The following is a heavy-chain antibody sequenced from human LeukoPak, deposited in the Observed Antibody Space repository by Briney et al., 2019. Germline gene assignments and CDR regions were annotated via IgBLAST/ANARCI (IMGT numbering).Heavy chain of an antibody. CDR1: GYTLTELS. J-gene: IGHJ2*01. V-gene: IGHV1-2*06. CDR3: ARTYGDYAYWHFDL. Sequence: ASVKVSCKVSGYTLTELSMHWVRQAPGQGLEWMGRINPNSGDTNYAHKFQGRVTMTRDTSINTAYMDLSRLRSDDTAVYYCARTYGDYAYWHFDLWGRGTLVTVSS. D-gene: IGHD4-17*01. CDR2: INPNSGDT.